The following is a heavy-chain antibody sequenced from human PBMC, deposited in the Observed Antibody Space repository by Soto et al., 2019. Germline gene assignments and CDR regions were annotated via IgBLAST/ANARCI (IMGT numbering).Heavy chain of an antibody. J-gene: IGHJ5*02. CDR2: ISSSSSTI. CDR3: ARPQPYDYIWGSSRYRFDP. V-gene: IGHV3-48*01. Sequence: GGSLRLSCAASGFTFSSYSMNWVRQAPGKGLEWVSYISSSSSTIYYADSVKGRFTISRDNAKNSLYLQMNSLRAEDTAVYYCARPQPYDYIWGSSRYRFDPWGQGTLVTVSS. D-gene: IGHD3-16*02. CDR1: GFTFSSYS.